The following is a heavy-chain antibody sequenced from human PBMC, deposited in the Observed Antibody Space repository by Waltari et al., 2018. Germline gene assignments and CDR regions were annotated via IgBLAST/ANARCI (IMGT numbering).Heavy chain of an antibody. V-gene: IGHV1-8*01. J-gene: IGHJ3*02. CDR3: ARGLLEYSSSQDAFDI. D-gene: IGHD6-6*01. CDR2: ISPNSGDT. CDR1: GYTFTSYD. Sequence: QVQLVQSGAEVTKPGSSVKVPCKASGYTFTSYDINRVREATGQGLEWMGWISPNSGDTGDEQKFQRRITMTRRTYISTAYMELSSLRSEDTAVYYCARGLLEYSSSQDAFDIWGQGTMVTVSS.